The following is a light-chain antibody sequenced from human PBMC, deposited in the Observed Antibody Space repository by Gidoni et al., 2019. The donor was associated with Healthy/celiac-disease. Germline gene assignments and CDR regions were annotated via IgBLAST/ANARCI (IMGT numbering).Light chain of an antibody. CDR1: QSISSY. J-gene: IGKJ2*04. CDR2: AAS. Sequence: DLPLTQSPSSLSASVGDRVTITCRASQSISSYLNWYQQKPGKAPKLLIYAASSLQSGVPSRFSGSGSGTDFTLTISSLQPEDFATYYCQQSYSTSCSFGQGTKLEIK. CDR3: QQSYSTSCS. V-gene: IGKV1-39*01.